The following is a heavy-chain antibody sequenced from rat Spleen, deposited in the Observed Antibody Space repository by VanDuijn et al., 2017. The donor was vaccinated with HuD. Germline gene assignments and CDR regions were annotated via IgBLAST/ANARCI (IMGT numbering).Heavy chain of an antibody. CDR1: GFTFSGYW. CDR3: GKDMNYFSTYPFYLMGA. Sequence: EVQLVETGGGLVQPGESLKLSCVASGFTFSGYWIYWIRQAPGEGLEWVSSISPDGGSTYYPDSVKGRFTISRDNAKNTVYLQMNSLRSEDTATYFCGKDMNYFSTYPFYLMGAWGQGTSVTVSS. J-gene: IGHJ4*01. CDR2: ISPDGGST. V-gene: IGHV5-58*01. D-gene: IGHD1-2*01.